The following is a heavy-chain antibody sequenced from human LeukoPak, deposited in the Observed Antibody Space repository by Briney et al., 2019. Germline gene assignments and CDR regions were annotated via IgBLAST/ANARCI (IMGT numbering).Heavy chain of an antibody. Sequence: GGSLRLSCAASGFTFSSYSMNWVRQAPGKGLEWVSSISSSSSYIYYADSVKGRLTISRDNAKNSLYLQMNSLRAEDTAVYYCVRAVAGYFDYWGQGTLVTVSS. V-gene: IGHV3-21*01. CDR1: GFTFSSYS. CDR2: ISSSSSYI. D-gene: IGHD6-19*01. J-gene: IGHJ4*02. CDR3: VRAVAGYFDY.